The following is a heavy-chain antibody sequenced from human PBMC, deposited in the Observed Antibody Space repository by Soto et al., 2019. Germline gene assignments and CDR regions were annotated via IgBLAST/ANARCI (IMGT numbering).Heavy chain of an antibody. CDR3: ARGINLSLGYCSGGSCYGSGWFDP. V-gene: IGHV4-30-4*01. CDR2: IYYSGST. D-gene: IGHD2-15*01. Sequence: PSETLSLTCTVSGGSISSGDYYWSWIRQPPGKGLEWIGYIYYSGSTYYNPSLKSRVTISVDTSKNQFSLKLSSVTAADTAVYYCARGINLSLGYCSGGSCYGSGWFDPWGQGTLVTVSS. J-gene: IGHJ5*02. CDR1: GGSISSGDYY.